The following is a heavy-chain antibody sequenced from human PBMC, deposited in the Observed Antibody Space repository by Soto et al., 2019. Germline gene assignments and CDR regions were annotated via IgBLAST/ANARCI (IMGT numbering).Heavy chain of an antibody. J-gene: IGHJ6*02. CDR1: GYTFTSYG. V-gene: IGHV1-18*01. CDR2: ISAYNGNT. CDR3: ARAQTAAGTYWSPANGYYYYYGMDV. D-gene: IGHD6-13*01. Sequence: QVQLVQSGAEVKKPGASVKVSCKASGYTFTSYGISWVRQAPGQGLEWMGWISAYNGNTNYAQKLQGRVTMTTDTSTSTAYMELRSLRSDDTAVYYCARAQTAAGTYWSPANGYYYYYGMDVWGQGTTVTVSS.